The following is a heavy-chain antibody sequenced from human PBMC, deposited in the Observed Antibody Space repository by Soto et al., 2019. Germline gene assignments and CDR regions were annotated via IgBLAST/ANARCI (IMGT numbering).Heavy chain of an antibody. Sequence: GESLKISCAASGFTFGSYEMNWVRQAPGKGLEWVSYISSSGSTIYYADSVKGRFTISRDNAKNSLYLQMNSLRAEDTAVDYCARDRYSSSWYYFDYWGQGTLVTVSS. V-gene: IGHV3-48*03. CDR1: GFTFGSYE. CDR2: ISSSGSTI. J-gene: IGHJ4*02. CDR3: ARDRYSSSWYYFDY. D-gene: IGHD6-13*01.